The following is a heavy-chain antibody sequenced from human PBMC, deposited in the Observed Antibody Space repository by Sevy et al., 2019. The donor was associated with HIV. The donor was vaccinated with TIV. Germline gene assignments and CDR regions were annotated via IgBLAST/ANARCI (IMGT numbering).Heavy chain of an antibody. J-gene: IGHJ4*02. V-gene: IGHV3-23*01. Sequence: GGSLRLSCAASGFTFSTYTMSWVRQAPGKGLEWVSAISAGGDDTYYAGSVKGRLTISRDNSKNTLYLELISLRAEDTAVYYCAKPAYGSSSFDYWGQGTLVTVSS. CDR1: GFTFSTYT. D-gene: IGHD6-6*01. CDR2: ISAGGDDT. CDR3: AKPAYGSSSFDY.